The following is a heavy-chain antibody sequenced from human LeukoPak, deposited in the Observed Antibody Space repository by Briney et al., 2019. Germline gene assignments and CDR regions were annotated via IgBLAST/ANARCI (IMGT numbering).Heavy chain of an antibody. V-gene: IGHV1-2*02. CDR3: ARDRKVRGVIISNNWFYP. J-gene: IGHJ5*02. D-gene: IGHD3-10*01. CDR2: INPNSGGT. CDR1: GYTFTGYY. Sequence: GASVKVSCKASGYTFTGYYMHWVRQAPGQGLEWMGWINPNSGGTNYAQKFQGRVTMTRDTSISTAYMELSRLRSDDTAVYYCARDRKVRGVIISNNWFYPWGQGTLVTVSS.